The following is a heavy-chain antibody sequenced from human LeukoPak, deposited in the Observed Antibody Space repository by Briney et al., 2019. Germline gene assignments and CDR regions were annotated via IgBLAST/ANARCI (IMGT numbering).Heavy chain of an antibody. V-gene: IGHV3-13*01. CDR1: GFTFSSYD. CDR2: IGTAGGT. Sequence: GGSLRLSCAASGFTFSSYDMHWVRQATGKGLEWVSAIGTAGGTYYPGSVKGRFTISRENAKNSLYLQMNSLRAGDTAVYYFARMGQYWHDYYGMDVWGQGTTVTVSS. J-gene: IGHJ6*02. D-gene: IGHD2-8*02. CDR3: ARMGQYWHDYYGMDV.